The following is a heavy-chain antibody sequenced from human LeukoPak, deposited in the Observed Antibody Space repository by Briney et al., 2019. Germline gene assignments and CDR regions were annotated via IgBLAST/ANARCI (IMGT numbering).Heavy chain of an antibody. D-gene: IGHD3-10*01. V-gene: IGHV3-48*02. J-gene: IGHJ4*02. Sequence: GRSLRLSCAASGFTFSSYGMHWVRQAPGKGLEWVSYISSSSSTIYYADSVKGRFTISRDNAKNSLYLQMNSLRDEDTAVYYCAREGTMVRGTLYYFDYWGQGTLVTVSS. CDR3: AREGTMVRGTLYYFDY. CDR2: ISSSSSTI. CDR1: GFTFSSYG.